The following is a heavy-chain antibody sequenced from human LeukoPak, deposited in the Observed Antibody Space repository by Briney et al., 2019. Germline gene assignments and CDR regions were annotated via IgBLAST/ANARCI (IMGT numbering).Heavy chain of an antibody. Sequence: SETLSLTCAVYGGSFSGYYWSWIRQPPGKGLEWIGRIYPSGSTNYNPSLKSRVTMSVDTSKNQFSLRLSSVTAADTAVYYCARDRTPIAARQGTGNWFDPWGQGTLVTVSS. CDR3: ARDRTPIAARQGTGNWFDP. V-gene: IGHV4-4*07. D-gene: IGHD6-6*01. J-gene: IGHJ5*02. CDR2: IYPSGST. CDR1: GGSFSGYY.